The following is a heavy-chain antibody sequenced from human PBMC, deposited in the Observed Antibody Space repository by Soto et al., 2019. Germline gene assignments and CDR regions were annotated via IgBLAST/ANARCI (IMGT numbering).Heavy chain of an antibody. D-gene: IGHD3-10*01. Sequence: GAPMEVSCKGSWFTLSFSSFPWVGQGRGQNLEWIGWIVVGSGTTNFAPKFQERVTITWDMSTSTSYMEMSSLRSEDTAVYYCAAEYYYGDSNPEGGIDWGQGALVTVSS. CDR2: IVVGSGTT. CDR1: WFTLSFSS. V-gene: IGHV1-58*01. J-gene: IGHJ4*02. CDR3: AAEYYYGDSNPEGGID.